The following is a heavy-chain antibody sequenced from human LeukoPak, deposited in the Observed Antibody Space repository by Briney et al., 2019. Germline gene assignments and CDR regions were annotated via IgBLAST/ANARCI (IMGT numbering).Heavy chain of an antibody. V-gene: IGHV4-59*11. D-gene: IGHD3-16*02. CDR2: IYYSGST. J-gene: IGHJ4*02. Sequence: PSETLSLTCTVSGGSISNHYWSWIRQPPRKGLEWIGYIYYSGSTNYNPSLKSRVTLSVDKSKNQFSLRLNSVTAADTAMYYCARSHDHLWGNYPDYWGQGTLVTVSS. CDR1: GGSISNHY. CDR3: ARSHDHLWGNYPDY.